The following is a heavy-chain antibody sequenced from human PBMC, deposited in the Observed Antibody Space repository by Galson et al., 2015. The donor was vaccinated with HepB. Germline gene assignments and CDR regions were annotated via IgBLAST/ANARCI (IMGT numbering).Heavy chain of an antibody. J-gene: IGHJ4*02. V-gene: IGHV4-30-4*01. CDR2: IASSGST. CDR1: GGSIGSPYYY. D-gene: IGHD3/OR15-3a*01. Sequence: TLSLTFIVSGGSIGSPYYYWNWIRQPPGKGLEWIGYIASSGSTHYNPSLKSRVTISADTSKNQFSLKLSSVTAADTAVYYCARCPSLRSGFSTALSSYFDFWGQGVMVTVSS. CDR3: ARCPSLRSGFSTALSSYFDF.